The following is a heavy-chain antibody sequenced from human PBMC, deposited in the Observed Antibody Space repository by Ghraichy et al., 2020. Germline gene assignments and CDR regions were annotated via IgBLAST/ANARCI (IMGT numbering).Heavy chain of an antibody. J-gene: IGHJ4*02. V-gene: IGHV3-48*02. D-gene: IGHD2-15*01. Sequence: GGSLRLSCAASGFSFNVYGMNWVRQAPGKGLEWVSSISSASTIIYYADSVKGRFTISRDNAKKSLYLHMSSLRDEDTGVYYCARRILEGDCSGGRCYSLGYWGRGTLVTVSS. CDR1: GFSFNVYG. CDR3: ARRILEGDCSGGRCYSLGY. CDR2: ISSASTII.